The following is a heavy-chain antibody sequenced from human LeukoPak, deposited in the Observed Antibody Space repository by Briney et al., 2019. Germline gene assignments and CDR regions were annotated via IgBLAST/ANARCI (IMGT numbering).Heavy chain of an antibody. CDR3: ASFIAAAGATDY. CDR2: ISAYNGNT. CDR1: GYSFTSYG. J-gene: IGHJ4*02. D-gene: IGHD6-13*01. Sequence: GASVKVSCKASGYSFTSYGISWVRQAPGQGLEWMGWISAYNGNTNYAQKLQGRVTMTTDTSTSTAYMELRSLRSDDTAVYYCASFIAAAGATDYWGQGTLVTVSS. V-gene: IGHV1-18*01.